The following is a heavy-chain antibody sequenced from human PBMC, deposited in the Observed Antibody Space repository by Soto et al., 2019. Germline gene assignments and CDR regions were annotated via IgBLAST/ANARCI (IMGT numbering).Heavy chain of an antibody. Sequence: SETLSLTCPVSGGSISGYYWTWIRQPPGKGLEWVGSLFYGGTTDYNPSLKSRLTMSLDTSKNHFSLKLRSVTAADTAVYYCARHRGPAPVYWGQGTLVTVSS. V-gene: IGHV4-39*01. CDR3: ARHRGPAPVY. D-gene: IGHD3-10*01. CDR2: LFYGGTT. CDR1: GGSISGYY. J-gene: IGHJ4*02.